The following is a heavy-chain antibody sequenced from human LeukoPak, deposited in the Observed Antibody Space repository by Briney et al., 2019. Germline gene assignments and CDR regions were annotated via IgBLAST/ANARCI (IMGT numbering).Heavy chain of an antibody. J-gene: IGHJ4*02. V-gene: IGHV3-53*01. Sequence: GGSLRLSCAASGFTVSSNYMSWVRQAPGKGLEWVSVIYSGGSTYYADSVKGRFTISRDNSKNTLYLQMNGLRAEDTAVYYCAKTSRYVWGSYRYIPFDYWGQGTLVTVSS. D-gene: IGHD3-16*02. CDR1: GFTVSSNY. CDR2: IYSGGST. CDR3: AKTSRYVWGSYRYIPFDY.